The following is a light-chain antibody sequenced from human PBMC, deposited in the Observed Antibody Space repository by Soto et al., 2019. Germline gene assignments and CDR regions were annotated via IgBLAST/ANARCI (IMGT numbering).Light chain of an antibody. Sequence: QSVLTQPPSASGTPGQRVTVSCSGSTSNIGTNYVYWYQQLPGTAPKLLIFRNNQRASGVPDRFSGSKSGTSASLAISGLRSEDEVEYYCGRWDDRLGGRWVFGGGTKLTVL. J-gene: IGLJ2*01. CDR1: TSNIGTNY. V-gene: IGLV1-47*01. CDR3: GRWDDRLGGRWV. CDR2: RNN.